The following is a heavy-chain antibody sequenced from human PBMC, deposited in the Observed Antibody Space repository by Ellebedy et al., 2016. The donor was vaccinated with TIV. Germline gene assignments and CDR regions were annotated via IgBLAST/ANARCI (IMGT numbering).Heavy chain of an antibody. Sequence: PGRSLRLSCAPSRFTFSDFYISWIRQAPGKGLEWLSYITSSGSSIYYADSVKGRFTTSSDNATNSLSLQMNSLRDEDTAVYYCARGPRFGESSFDYWGQGTLVTVSS. CDR1: RFTFSDFY. CDR2: ITSSGSSI. V-gene: IGHV3-11*04. J-gene: IGHJ4*02. D-gene: IGHD3-10*01. CDR3: ARGPRFGESSFDY.